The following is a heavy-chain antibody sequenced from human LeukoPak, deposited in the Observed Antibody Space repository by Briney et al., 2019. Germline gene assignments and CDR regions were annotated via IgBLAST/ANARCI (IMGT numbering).Heavy chain of an antibody. V-gene: IGHV1-18*01. D-gene: IGHD2-2*01. CDR1: GYTFTSYG. CDR3: ARDVWFYCSSTSCRRGSNFDY. Sequence: ASVKVSCKASGYTFTSYGISWVRQAPGQGLEWMGWISAYNGNTNYAQKLQGRVTMTTDTSTSTAYMELRSLRSDDTAVYYCARDVWFYCSSTSCRRGSNFDYWGQGTLVTVSS. J-gene: IGHJ4*02. CDR2: ISAYNGNT.